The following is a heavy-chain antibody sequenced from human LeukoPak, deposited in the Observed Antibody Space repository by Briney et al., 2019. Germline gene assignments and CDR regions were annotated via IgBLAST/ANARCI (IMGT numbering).Heavy chain of an antibody. CDR1: GVSISSYY. CDR2: IYSSGST. V-gene: IGHV4-4*07. D-gene: IGHD7-27*01. CDR3: AREDSLGNYYYYYGMDV. Sequence: ASETLSLTCTVSGVSISSYYWSWIRQPAGKGLEWIGRIYSSGSTNYNPSLKSRVTMSVDTFKNQFSLKLSSVTATDTAVYYCAREDSLGNYYYYYGMDVWGQGTTVTVSS. J-gene: IGHJ6*02.